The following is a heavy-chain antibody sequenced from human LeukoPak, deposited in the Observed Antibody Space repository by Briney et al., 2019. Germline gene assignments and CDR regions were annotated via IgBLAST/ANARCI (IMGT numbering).Heavy chain of an antibody. D-gene: IGHD3-3*01. Sequence: ASVKVSCTASGYTFTGYYMHWVRQAPGQGLEWMGWINPNSGGTNYAQKFQGRVTMTRDTSISTAYMELSRLRSDDTAVYYCARARWSGSATFDYWGQGTLVTVSS. CDR1: GYTFTGYY. CDR3: ARARWSGSATFDY. V-gene: IGHV1-2*02. J-gene: IGHJ4*02. CDR2: INPNSGGT.